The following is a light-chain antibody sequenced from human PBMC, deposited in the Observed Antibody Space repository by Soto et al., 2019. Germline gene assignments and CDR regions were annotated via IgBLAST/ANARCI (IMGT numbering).Light chain of an antibody. CDR1: SSDVGGYYY. CDR3: SSYTSSSLYV. J-gene: IGLJ1*01. CDR2: DVS. V-gene: IGLV2-14*03. Sequence: QSVLTQPASVSGSPGQSITISCTGTSSDVGGYYYVSWYQHHPGKAPKLMIYDVSNRPSGVSNRFSGSKSGNTASLTISGLQAEDEDDYYCSSYTSSSLYVFGTGTKVXVL.